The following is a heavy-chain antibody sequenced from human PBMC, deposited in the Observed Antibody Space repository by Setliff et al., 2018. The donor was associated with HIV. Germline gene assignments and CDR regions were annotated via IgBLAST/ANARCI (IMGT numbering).Heavy chain of an antibody. CDR1: GYFISSGYY. V-gene: IGHV4-38-2*01. D-gene: IGHD3-10*01. CDR3: ARLFSGSPGDY. J-gene: IGHJ4*02. CDR2: LSHVGGT. Sequence: SETLSLTCAVSGYFISSGYYWGWIRQPPGKGLEWIGSLSHVGGTYYNPSLKSRVTISIDTSRNLFSLHLSSVTAADTAVYYCARLFSGSPGDYWGQGTLVTVSS.